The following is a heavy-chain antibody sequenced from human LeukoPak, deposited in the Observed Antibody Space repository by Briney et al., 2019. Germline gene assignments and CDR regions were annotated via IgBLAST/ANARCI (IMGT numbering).Heavy chain of an antibody. CDR2: INHSGST. V-gene: IGHV4-34*01. J-gene: IGHJ6*03. Sequence: SETLSLTCAVYGGSFSGYYWSWIRQPPGKGLEWIGEINHSGSTNYNPSLKSRVTISVDTSKNQFSLKLSSVTAADTAVYYCARVINTYYDFWSGYPSEYYYYYMDVWGEGTTVTVSS. CDR3: ARVINTYYDFWSGYPSEYYYYYMDV. D-gene: IGHD3-3*01. CDR1: GGSFSGYY.